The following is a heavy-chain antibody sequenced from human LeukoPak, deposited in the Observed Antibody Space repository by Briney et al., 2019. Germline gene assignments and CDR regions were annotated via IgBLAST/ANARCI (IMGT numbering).Heavy chain of an antibody. CDR2: INTNTGNP. D-gene: IGHD5-24*01. J-gene: IGHJ5*02. CDR3: ARDETWLQDWFDP. CDR1: GYTFTSYA. Sequence: GASVKVSCKASGYTFTSYAMNWVRQAPRQGLGWMGWINTNTGNPTYAQGFTGRFVFSLDTSVSTAYLQISSLKAEDTAVYYCARDETWLQDWFDPWGQGTLVTVSS. V-gene: IGHV7-4-1*02.